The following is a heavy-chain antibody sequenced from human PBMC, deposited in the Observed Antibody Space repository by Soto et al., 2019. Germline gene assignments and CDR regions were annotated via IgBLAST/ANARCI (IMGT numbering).Heavy chain of an antibody. CDR3: ARDNQVVVVAALSHWFDP. Sequence: GGSLRLSCAASGFTFSSYGMHWVRQAPGKGLEWVAVIWCDGSNKYYADSVKGRFTISRDNSKNTLYLQMNSLRAEDTAVYYCARDNQVVVVAALSHWFDPWGQGTLVTVSS. CDR2: IWCDGSNK. D-gene: IGHD2-15*01. V-gene: IGHV3-33*01. J-gene: IGHJ5*02. CDR1: GFTFSSYG.